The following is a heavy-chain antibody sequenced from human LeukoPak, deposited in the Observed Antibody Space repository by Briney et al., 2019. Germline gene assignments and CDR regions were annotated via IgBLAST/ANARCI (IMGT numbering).Heavy chain of an antibody. CDR1: GYTFSNFG. CDR2: ISGNSDNP. Sequence: GASVKVSCKASGYTFSNFGINWVRQAPGQGLGWMGWISGNSDNPNYGQKFQGRFTLTTDSSTSTAYMELRNLRSDDTAVYYCARDGTSTDDYWGQGTLLTVSS. V-gene: IGHV1-18*01. J-gene: IGHJ4*02. D-gene: IGHD2-2*01. CDR3: ARDGTSTDDY.